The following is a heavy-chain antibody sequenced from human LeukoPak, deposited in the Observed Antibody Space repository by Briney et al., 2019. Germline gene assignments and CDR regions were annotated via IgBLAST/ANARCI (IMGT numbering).Heavy chain of an antibody. CDR3: AKGVEAGAFDY. J-gene: IGHJ4*02. V-gene: IGHV3-30*18. Sequence: PGGSLRLSCAASGFTFSSYGTHWVRQAPGKGLEWVAVISYDGSNKYYADSVKGRFTISRDNSKNTLYLQMNSLRAEDTAVYYCAKGVEAGAFDYWGQGTLVTVSS. CDR1: GFTFSSYG. D-gene: IGHD1-26*01. CDR2: ISYDGSNK.